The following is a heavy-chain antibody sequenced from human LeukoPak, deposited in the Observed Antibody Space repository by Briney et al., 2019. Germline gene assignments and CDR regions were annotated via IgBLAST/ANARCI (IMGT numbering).Heavy chain of an antibody. CDR2: INHSGST. J-gene: IGHJ3*02. CDR3: ARESIGYAI. Sequence: SETLSLTCAVSGYSISSGYYWGWIRQPPGRGLEWIGSINHSGSTYYKPSLKSRVSISVDTSKNHFSLKLSSVTASDTAMYYCARESIGYAIWREGTMVIVSS. D-gene: IGHD5-12*01. CDR1: GYSISSGYY. V-gene: IGHV4-38-2*02.